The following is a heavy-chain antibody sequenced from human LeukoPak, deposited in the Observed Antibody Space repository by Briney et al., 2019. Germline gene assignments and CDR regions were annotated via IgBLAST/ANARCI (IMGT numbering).Heavy chain of an antibody. J-gene: IGHJ3*02. CDR3: ARVADGYNYGAFDI. D-gene: IGHD5-24*01. V-gene: IGHV1-2*02. CDR1: GYSFTGYY. Sequence: ASVKVSCKASGYSFTGYYIHWVRQAPGQGLEWMGWINPNRGGTNYARSFQGRVTMTRDTSISTAYMELSSLRSDDTAVYYYARVADGYNYGAFDIWGQGTVVTVSS. CDR2: INPNRGGT.